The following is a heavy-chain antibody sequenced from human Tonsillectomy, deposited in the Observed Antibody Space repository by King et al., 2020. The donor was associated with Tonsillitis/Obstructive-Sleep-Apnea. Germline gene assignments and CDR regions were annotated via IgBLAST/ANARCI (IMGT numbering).Heavy chain of an antibody. Sequence: VQLVESGGGLVQPGGSLRLSCAASGFTFSNYCVNWVRQAPGKGLEWVSYFTSRSDIKSYADSVKGRFTISRDNAKNSLYLQMNSLRDDDTAVYYCARATDFAFDFWGQGTMITVSS. CDR1: GFTFSNYC. CDR2: FTSRSDIK. J-gene: IGHJ3*01. D-gene: IGHD1-26*01. V-gene: IGHV3-48*02. CDR3: ARATDFAFDF.